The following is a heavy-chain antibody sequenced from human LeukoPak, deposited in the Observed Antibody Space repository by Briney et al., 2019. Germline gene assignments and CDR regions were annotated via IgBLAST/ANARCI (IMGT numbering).Heavy chain of an antibody. D-gene: IGHD3-10*01. V-gene: IGHV3-9*01. CDR2: ISWNSGSI. CDR1: GFTFDDYA. J-gene: IGHJ1*01. Sequence: GRSLRLSCAASGFTFDDYAMHWVRQAPGKGLEWVSGISWNSGSIGYADSVKGRFTISRGNAKNSLYLQMNSLRAEDTALYYCAKDIGWWFGDKGEYFQHWGQGTLVTVSS. CDR3: AKDIGWWFGDKGEYFQH.